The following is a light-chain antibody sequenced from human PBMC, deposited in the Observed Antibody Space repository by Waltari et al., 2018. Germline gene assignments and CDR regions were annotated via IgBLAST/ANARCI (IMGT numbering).Light chain of an antibody. CDR2: HVS. CDR1: SIDVGGYNY. Sequence: QSALTQPASVSGSPGQSITISCTGTSIDVGGYNYVSWYQQHPGKAPKLIIYHVSDRHSGISNRFSGSKSGNTASLTISGLQAEDEADYYCSSYTSSSTLVIFGGGTKLTVL. V-gene: IGLV2-14*03. J-gene: IGLJ2*01. CDR3: SSYTSSSTLVI.